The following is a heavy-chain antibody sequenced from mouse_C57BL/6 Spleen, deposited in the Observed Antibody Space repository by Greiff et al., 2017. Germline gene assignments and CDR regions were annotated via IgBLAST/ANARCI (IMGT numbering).Heavy chain of an antibody. CDR2: IDPETGGT. Sequence: VQLQESGAELVRPGASVTLSCKASGYTFTDYEMHWVKQTPVHGLEWIGAIDPETGGTAYNQKFKGKAILTADKSSSTAYMALRSLTSEDSAVYYCTRECDGCMDDWGQGTTLTVYS. V-gene: IGHV1-15*01. CDR3: TRECDGCMDD. CDR1: GYTFTDYE. D-gene: IGHD2-3*01. J-gene: IGHJ2*01.